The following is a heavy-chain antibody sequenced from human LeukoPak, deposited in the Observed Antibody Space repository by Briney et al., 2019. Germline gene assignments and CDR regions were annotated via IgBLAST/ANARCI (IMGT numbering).Heavy chain of an antibody. V-gene: IGHV3-30-3*01. J-gene: IGHJ4*02. Sequence: GGSLRLSCAASGFTFSSYAMHWIRQAPGKGLEWVAVISYDGSNKYYADSVKGRFTISRDNSKNTLYLQMNSLRAEDTAVYYCAKDFGVTTYYFDYWGQGTLVTVSS. CDR2: ISYDGSNK. D-gene: IGHD4-17*01. CDR1: GFTFSSYA. CDR3: AKDFGVTTYYFDY.